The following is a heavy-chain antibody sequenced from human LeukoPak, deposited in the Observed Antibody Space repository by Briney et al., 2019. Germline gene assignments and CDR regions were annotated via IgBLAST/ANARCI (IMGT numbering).Heavy chain of an antibody. D-gene: IGHD4-17*01. CDR1: GFTFSRHA. V-gene: IGHV3-30*04. J-gene: IGHJ4*02. Sequence: GRSLRLSCVASGFTFSRHAVHWVRQAPGKGLEWVAVISDDGGNRYYADSMKGRITISRDNSKNTLYLQINSLRGEDTAVYYCARANANGENYHEGDFDYWGQGTLVTVSS. CDR2: ISDDGGNR. CDR3: ARANANGENYHEGDFDY.